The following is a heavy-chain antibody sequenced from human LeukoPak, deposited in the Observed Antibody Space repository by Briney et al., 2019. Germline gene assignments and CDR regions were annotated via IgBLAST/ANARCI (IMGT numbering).Heavy chain of an antibody. D-gene: IGHD2-2*01. CDR1: GFSFSSYA. CDR3: AKGLTWDSTSCSD. J-gene: IGHJ4*02. CDR2: IVGSGGNM. V-gene: IGHV3-23*01. Sequence: PGGSLRLSRAASGFSFSSYAMSWVRQAPGKGLEWVSAIVGSGGNMYYADSVKGRFTISRDNFKSALYLQMNSLRAEDTAFYYCAKGLTWDSTSCSDWGQGTLVTVSS.